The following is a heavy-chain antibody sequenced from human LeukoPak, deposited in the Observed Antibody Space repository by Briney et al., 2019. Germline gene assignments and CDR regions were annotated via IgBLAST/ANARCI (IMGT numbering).Heavy chain of an antibody. Sequence: GGSLTLSCVASESTFSDYDMSWVRQAPGKGLEWVSAITGSGGSTYYADSVKGRFTISRDNSKNTLYLQMNSLGADDTAVYYCAKGKDCWGEGTLVTVSS. J-gene: IGHJ4*02. V-gene: IGHV3-23*01. CDR2: ITGSGGST. CDR3: AKGKDC. CDR1: ESTFSDYD.